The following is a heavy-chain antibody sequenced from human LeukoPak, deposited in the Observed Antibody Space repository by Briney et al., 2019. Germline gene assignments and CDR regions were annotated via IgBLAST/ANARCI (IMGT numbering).Heavy chain of an antibody. V-gene: IGHV4-59*01. J-gene: IGHJ4*02. D-gene: IGHD6-19*01. CDR3: AKGAGWYEY. CDR1: GGSISSYY. Sequence: SETLSLTCTVSGGSISSYYWSWIRQPPGKGLEWIGYINYSGSTNYTPSLKSRVTISVDTSKNQFSLRLSSMTAADTAVYYCAKGAGWYEYWGQGTLVTVSS. CDR2: INYSGST.